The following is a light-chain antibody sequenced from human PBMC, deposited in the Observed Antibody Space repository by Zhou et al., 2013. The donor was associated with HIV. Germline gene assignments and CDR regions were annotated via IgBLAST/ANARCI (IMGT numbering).Light chain of an antibody. Sequence: DIQMTQSPSSLSASVGDRVTITCRASQDISRWLAWYQQKPEKAPKSLIYAASNLQSGVPSRFSGSGSGTDFTLTISSLQPEDFATYYCQQYNLYPLTFGGGPRWRSN. CDR1: QDISRW. CDR3: QQYNLYPLT. CDR2: AAS. V-gene: IGKV1D-16*01. J-gene: IGKJ4*01.